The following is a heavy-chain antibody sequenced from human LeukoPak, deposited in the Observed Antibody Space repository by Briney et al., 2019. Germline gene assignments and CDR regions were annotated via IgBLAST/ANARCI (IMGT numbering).Heavy chain of an antibody. D-gene: IGHD5-24*01. CDR1: GGSVTSGSYY. Sequence: SETLSLTCTVSGGSVTSGSYYWGWIRQPPGNGLEWIGNMFYSGNTYYNPSLKSRVTMSVDTSKNQFSLKLSSVTAADTAAYYCARMATSGPVFYYNYYMDVWGKGATVTVS. V-gene: IGHV4-39*01. CDR3: ARMATSGPVFYYNYYMDV. CDR2: MFYSGNT. J-gene: IGHJ6*03.